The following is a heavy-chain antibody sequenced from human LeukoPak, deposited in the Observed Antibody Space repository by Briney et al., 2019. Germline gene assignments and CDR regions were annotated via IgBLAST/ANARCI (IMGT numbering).Heavy chain of an antibody. CDR3: AAYHASGTFGYFQH. CDR2: ISYDGSNK. V-gene: IGHV3-30*03. J-gene: IGHJ1*01. D-gene: IGHD1-7*01. Sequence: GGSLRLSCAASGFTFNSYGMHWVRQAPGKGLEWLAVISYDGSNKYFADSVEGRLVVSRDNSNDTLYLHMNTLRPDDTGIYYCAAYHASGTFGYFQHWGQGTLVTVSS. CDR1: GFTFNSYG.